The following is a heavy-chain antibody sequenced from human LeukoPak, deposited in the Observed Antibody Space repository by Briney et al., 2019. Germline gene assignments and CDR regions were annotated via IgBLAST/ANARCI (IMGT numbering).Heavy chain of an antibody. Sequence: GGSLRLYCAASGFTFSSYAMSWVRQAPGQGLEWVSGLSGSGGSTYYAVSVKGRFTISRDNSRNTLYLQMNSPRAEDTAVYYCAILPGYSSGWYEVNYWGQGTLVTVSS. CDR2: LSGSGGST. CDR3: AILPGYSSGWYEVNY. D-gene: IGHD6-13*01. V-gene: IGHV3-23*01. J-gene: IGHJ4*02. CDR1: GFTFSSYA.